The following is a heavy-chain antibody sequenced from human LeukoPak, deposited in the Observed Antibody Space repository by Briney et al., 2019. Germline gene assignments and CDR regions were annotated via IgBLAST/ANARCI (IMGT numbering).Heavy chain of an antibody. Sequence: QPGGSLRLSCAASGFTFSSYTMNWVRQAPGKGLEWVSYISSSSSTIYYADSVKGRFTISRDNAKNSLYLQMNSLRAEDTAVYYCARQLLLHGYYYGMDVWGQGTTVTVSS. V-gene: IGHV3-48*04. J-gene: IGHJ6*02. CDR3: ARQLLLHGYYYGMDV. CDR1: GFTFSSYT. D-gene: IGHD2-15*01. CDR2: ISSSSSTI.